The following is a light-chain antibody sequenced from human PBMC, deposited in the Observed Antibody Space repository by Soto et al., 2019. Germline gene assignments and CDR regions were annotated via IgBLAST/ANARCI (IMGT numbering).Light chain of an antibody. V-gene: IGLV2-14*03. J-gene: IGLJ1*01. CDR2: DVS. Sequence: QSVLAQPASVSGSPGQSITISCTGTSSDVGSYNSVSWYRQYPGKAPTLMIHDVSNRPSGVSNRFSGSKSGNTASLTISWLQAEDEADYYCSSFTSSSSYVFGSGTKVTVL. CDR1: SSDVGSYNS. CDR3: SSFTSSSSYV.